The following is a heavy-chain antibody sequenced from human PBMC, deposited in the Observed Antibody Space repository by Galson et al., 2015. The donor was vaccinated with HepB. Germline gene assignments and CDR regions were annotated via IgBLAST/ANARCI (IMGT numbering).Heavy chain of an antibody. J-gene: IGHJ3*02. V-gene: IGHV4-34*01. CDR3: ARGRRPKITVTTGVAFDI. CDR1: GGSFSGYY. CDR2: INHSGST. Sequence: ETLSLTCAVYGGSFSGYYWSWIRQPPGKGLEWIGEINHSGSTNYNPSLKSRVTISVDTSKNQFSLKLSSVTAADTAVYYCARGRRPKITVTTGVAFDIWGQGTMVTVSS. D-gene: IGHD4-17*01.